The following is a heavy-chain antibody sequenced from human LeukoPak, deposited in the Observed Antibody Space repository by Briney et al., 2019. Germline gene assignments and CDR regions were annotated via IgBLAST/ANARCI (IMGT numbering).Heavy chain of an antibody. J-gene: IGHJ4*02. Sequence: GGSLRLSCAASGFTFSSYAMSWVRQAPGKGLEWVSAISGSGGSTYYADSVKGRFTISRDNSKNSLYLQMNSLRAEDTAVYYCAGDGYCTSSSCYTLHYWGQGTLVTDSS. CDR1: GFTFSSYA. CDR2: ISGSGGST. V-gene: IGHV3-23*01. D-gene: IGHD2-2*02. CDR3: AGDGYCTSSSCYTLHY.